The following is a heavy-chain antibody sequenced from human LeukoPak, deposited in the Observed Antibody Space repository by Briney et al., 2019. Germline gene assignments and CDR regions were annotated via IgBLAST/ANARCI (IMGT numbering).Heavy chain of an antibody. V-gene: IGHV3-48*02. CDR1: GFIFDSYS. CDR2: ISGSGGLI. D-gene: IGHD6-13*01. CDR3: ASKGSVAAAISVAFDI. J-gene: IGHJ3*02. Sequence: GGSLRLSCATSGFIFDSYSMNWVRQAPGKGLEWVSYISGSGGLIYYADSVKGRFTISRDNGKNSVYLQMDSLRDDDTAVYYCASKGSVAAAISVAFDIWGQGTMVTVSS.